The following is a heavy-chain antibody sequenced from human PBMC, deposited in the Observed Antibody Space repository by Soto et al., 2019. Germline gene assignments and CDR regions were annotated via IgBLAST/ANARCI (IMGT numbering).Heavy chain of an antibody. CDR3: AKVLDYGDYY. CDR1: GFTFSSYS. V-gene: IGHV3-23*01. D-gene: IGHD4-17*01. Sequence: GGSLRLSCAASGFTFSSYSMSWVRQAPGKGLEWVSAISGSGGSTYYADSVKGRFTISRDNSKNTLYMQMNSLRAEDTAVYYCAKVLDYGDYYWGQGTLVTVSS. CDR2: ISGSGGST. J-gene: IGHJ4*02.